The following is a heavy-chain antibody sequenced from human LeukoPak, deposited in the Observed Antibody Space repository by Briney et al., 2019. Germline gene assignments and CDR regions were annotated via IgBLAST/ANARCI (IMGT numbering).Heavy chain of an antibody. Sequence: GGSLRLSCAASGFTFDDYAMHWVRHAPGKGLEWVSLISGDGGSTYYADSVKGRFTISRDNSKNSLYLQMNSLRTEDTALYYCAKDTYYYDSSGFDYWGQGTLVTVSS. CDR1: GFTFDDYA. CDR2: ISGDGGST. CDR3: AKDTYYYDSSGFDY. J-gene: IGHJ4*02. D-gene: IGHD3-22*01. V-gene: IGHV3-43*02.